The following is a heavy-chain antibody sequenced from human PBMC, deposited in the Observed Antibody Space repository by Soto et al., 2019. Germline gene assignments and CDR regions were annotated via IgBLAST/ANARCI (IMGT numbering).Heavy chain of an antibody. Sequence: SETLSLTCTVSGGSISSYYWSWIRQPPGKGLEWIGYIYYSGSTNYNPSLKSRVTISVDTSKNQFSLKLSSVTAADTAVYYCASTIAVAGHYYYYGMDVWGQGTTVTVS. CDR2: IYYSGST. CDR1: GGSISSYY. D-gene: IGHD6-19*01. CDR3: ASTIAVAGHYYYYGMDV. J-gene: IGHJ6*02. V-gene: IGHV4-59*01.